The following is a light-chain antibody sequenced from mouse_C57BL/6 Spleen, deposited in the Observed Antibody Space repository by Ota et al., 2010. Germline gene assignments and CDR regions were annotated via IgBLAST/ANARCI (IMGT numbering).Light chain of an antibody. CDR3: WQGTHFRYT. CDR2: LVS. Sequence: DVVMTQIHSLCRFTHWTTSSISCKSSQSLLDGGGETSLNWLLQRPGQSPKRLIYLVSKLDSGVPDRFTGSGSGTDFTLKISRVEAEDLGVYYCWQGTHFRYTFGGGPKLEIK. V-gene: IGKV1-135*01. J-gene: IGKJ2*01. CDR1: QSLLDGGGETS.